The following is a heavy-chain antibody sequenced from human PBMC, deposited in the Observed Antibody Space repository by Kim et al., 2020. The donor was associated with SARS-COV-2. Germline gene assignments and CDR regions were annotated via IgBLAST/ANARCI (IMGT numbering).Heavy chain of an antibody. CDR1: GFTFSSYA. J-gene: IGHJ4*02. CDR3: ARVEFLAARYFDWLLYLEDNFDY. D-gene: IGHD3-9*01. CDR2: ISYDGSNK. Sequence: GGSLRLSCAASGFTFSSYAMHWVRQAPGKGLEWVAVISYDGSNKYYADSVKGRFTISRDNSKNTLYLQMNSLRAEDTAVYYCARVEFLAARYFDWLLYLEDNFDYWGQGTLVTVSS. V-gene: IGHV3-30*04.